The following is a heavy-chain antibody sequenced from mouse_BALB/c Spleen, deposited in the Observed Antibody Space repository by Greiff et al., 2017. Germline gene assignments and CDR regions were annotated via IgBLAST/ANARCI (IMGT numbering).Heavy chain of an antibody. CDR1: GYTFSSYW. Sequence: QVQLKESGAELMKPGASVKISCKATGYTFSSYWIEWVKQRPGHGLEWIGEILPGSGSTNYNEKFKGKATFTADTSSNTAYMQLSSLTSEDSAVYYCARGGNDYEGFAYWGQGTLVTVSA. V-gene: IGHV1-9*01. D-gene: IGHD2-4*01. J-gene: IGHJ3*01. CDR2: ILPGSGST. CDR3: ARGGNDYEGFAY.